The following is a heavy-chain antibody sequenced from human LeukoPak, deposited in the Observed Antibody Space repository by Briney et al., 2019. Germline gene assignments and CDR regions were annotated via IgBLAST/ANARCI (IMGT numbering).Heavy chain of an antibody. CDR1: GFTFSTYS. CDR3: ARDMTTATTCYLEH. CDR2: ISSSNYI. Sequence: GGSLRLSCAASGFTFSTYSRNWVRQAPGKGLEWVSSISSSNYIYYADSVKGRFSISRDDAKNLLFLQMNGLRVEDTAVYYCARDMTTATTCYLEHWGQGTLVTVSS. V-gene: IGHV3-21*06. D-gene: IGHD4-17*01. J-gene: IGHJ1*01.